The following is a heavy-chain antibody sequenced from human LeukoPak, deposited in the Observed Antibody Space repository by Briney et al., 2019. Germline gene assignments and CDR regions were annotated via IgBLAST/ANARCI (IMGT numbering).Heavy chain of an antibody. J-gene: IGHJ4*01. V-gene: IGHV4-39*01. CDR1: GGSISSSNYY. D-gene: IGHD6-13*01. Sequence: SETLSLSCTVSGGSISSSNYYWGWIRQPPGKGLEWIASIYYSGSTYYNPSLKSRVTISVDTSKNQFSLKLYSVTAADTAVYYCARHRRNLVLEPFYYWGQGPLVTVSS. CDR3: ARHRRNLVLEPFYY. CDR2: IYYSGST.